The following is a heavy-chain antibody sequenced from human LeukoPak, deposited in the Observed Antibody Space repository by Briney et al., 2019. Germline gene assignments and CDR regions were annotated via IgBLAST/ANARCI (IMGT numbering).Heavy chain of an antibody. CDR3: ARSEINDYMRY. CDR2: IYQSGRT. D-gene: IGHD4-11*01. CDR1: GYSIRSGYD. V-gene: IGHV4-38-2*02. J-gene: IGHJ4*02. Sequence: SETLSLTCTVSGYSIRSGYDWGWIRQAPGKGLEWMGSIYQSGRTYDNPSLKSRVTLSIDTSKNQVFLKLRSVTAADTAVYYCARSEINDYMRYWGQGIQVIVSS.